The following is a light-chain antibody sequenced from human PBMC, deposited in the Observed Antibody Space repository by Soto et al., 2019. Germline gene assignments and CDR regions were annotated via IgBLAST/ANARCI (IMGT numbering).Light chain of an antibody. V-gene: IGKV1-5*03. CDR2: KAS. Sequence: DIPMTQSPSTLSASVGDRVTITCRASQSIRSWLAWYQQKPGKAPKLLIYKASSLESGVPSRFRGSGSGTEFTLTISSLQPDDFATYYCKQYNSYPWTFGQGTKVEIK. CDR1: QSIRSW. CDR3: KQYNSYPWT. J-gene: IGKJ1*01.